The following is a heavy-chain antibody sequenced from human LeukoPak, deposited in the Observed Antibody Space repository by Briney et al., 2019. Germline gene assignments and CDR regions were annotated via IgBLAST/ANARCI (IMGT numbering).Heavy chain of an antibody. D-gene: IGHD1-26*01. Sequence: TAETLSLTCTVSGGSISSYYWSWIRQPPGKGLEWIGYIYYSGSINYNPSLKSRVTISVDTSKNQFSLKLSSVTAADTAIYYCSRESGPYSPFGHWGQGILVTVTT. CDR2: IYYSGSI. J-gene: IGHJ4*02. CDR1: GGSISSYY. CDR3: SRESGPYSPFGH. V-gene: IGHV4-59*12.